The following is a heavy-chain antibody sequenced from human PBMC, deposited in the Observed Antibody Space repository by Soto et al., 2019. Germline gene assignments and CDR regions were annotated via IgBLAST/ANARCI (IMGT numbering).Heavy chain of an antibody. Sequence: GWSLRLSCATSGFTFSNYGIHLVRQAPGKGLEWGAFKWFFASGGNEYYGDSVKGRFAISRDDSKQTAYLEMKSLRAEDTAVYYCGRDPYSGARYYLALWGKGTQVTVSS. J-gene: IGHJ4*01. V-gene: IGHV3-33*01. CDR2: KWFFASGGNE. CDR3: GRDPYSGARYYLAL. CDR1: GFTFSNYG. D-gene: IGHD1-26*01.